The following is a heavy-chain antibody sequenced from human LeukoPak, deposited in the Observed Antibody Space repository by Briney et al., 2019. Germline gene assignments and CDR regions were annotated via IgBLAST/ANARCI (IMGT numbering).Heavy chain of an antibody. CDR1: GYTFTSYG. Sequence: GASVKVSCKASGYTFTSYGISWVRQAPGQGLEWMGWISAYNGNTNYAQKFQGRVTMTRDTSISTAYMELSRLRSDDTAVYYCARVGLGYCSSTSCYDYWGQGTLVTVSS. V-gene: IGHV1-18*01. D-gene: IGHD2-2*01. CDR2: ISAYNGNT. J-gene: IGHJ4*02. CDR3: ARVGLGYCSSTSCYDY.